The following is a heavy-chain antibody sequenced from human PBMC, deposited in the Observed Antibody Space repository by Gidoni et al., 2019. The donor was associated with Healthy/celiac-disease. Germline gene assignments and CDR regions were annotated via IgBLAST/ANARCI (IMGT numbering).Heavy chain of an antibody. J-gene: IGHJ3*02. CDR1: GFTFSSYG. Sequence: QVQLVESGGGVVQPGRSLRLSRAASGFTFSSYGMHWVRQAPGKGLEWVAVISYDGSNKYYADSVKGRFTISRDNSKNTLYLQMNSLRAEYTAVYYCRSEGAFDIWGQGTMVTVSS. V-gene: IGHV3-30*03. CDR2: ISYDGSNK. CDR3: RSEGAFDI.